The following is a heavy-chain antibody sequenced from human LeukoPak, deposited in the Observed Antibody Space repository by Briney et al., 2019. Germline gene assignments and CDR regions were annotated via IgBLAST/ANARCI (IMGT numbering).Heavy chain of an antibody. CDR2: ISAYNGNT. CDR1: GYTFTNYG. J-gene: IGHJ3*02. D-gene: IGHD3-3*01. V-gene: IGHV1-18*01. CDR3: ARVLTRITIFGVVIGGAFDI. Sequence: GASVTVSCKASGYTFTNYGIAWMRQAPGQGLEWMGWISAYNGNTNYAQKLQGRVTMTTDTSTSTAYMELRSLRSDDTAVYYCARVLTRITIFGVVIGGAFDIWGQGTMVTVSS.